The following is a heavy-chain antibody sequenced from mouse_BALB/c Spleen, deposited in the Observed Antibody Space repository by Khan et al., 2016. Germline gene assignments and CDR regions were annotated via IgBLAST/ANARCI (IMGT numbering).Heavy chain of an antibody. CDR1: GFSLTSYG. Sequence: QVQLKESGPGLVAPSQSLSITCTVTGFSLTSYGVHWVRQPPGKGLEWLGVIWAGGSTNYNSALMSRLSISKDNSKSQVFLKMNSLQTDDTAMYYCDRDDYDVAYWGQGTLVTVSA. D-gene: IGHD2-4*01. J-gene: IGHJ3*01. V-gene: IGHV2-9*02. CDR2: IWAGGST. CDR3: DRDDYDVAY.